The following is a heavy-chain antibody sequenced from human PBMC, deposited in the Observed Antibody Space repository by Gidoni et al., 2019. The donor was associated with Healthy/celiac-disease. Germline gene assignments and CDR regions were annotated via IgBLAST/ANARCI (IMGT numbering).Heavy chain of an antibody. CDR1: GFTFSSYG. J-gene: IGHJ5*02. CDR2: ISYDGSNK. V-gene: IGHV3-30*18. Sequence: QVQLVESGGGVVQPGRSLRLSCAASGFTFSSYGMHWVRQAPGKGLEWVAVISYDGSNKYYADSVKGRFTISRDNSKNTLYLQMNSLRAEDTAVYYCAKDLATVTTSDWFDPWGQGTLVTVSS. CDR3: AKDLATVTTSDWFDP. D-gene: IGHD4-17*01.